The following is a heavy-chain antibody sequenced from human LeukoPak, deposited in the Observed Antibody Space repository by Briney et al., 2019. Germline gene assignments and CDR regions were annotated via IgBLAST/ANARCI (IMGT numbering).Heavy chain of an antibody. D-gene: IGHD1-14*01. J-gene: IGHJ3*02. V-gene: IGHV1-2*02. Sequence: ASVKVSCKASGYTFTGYYMHWVRQAPGQGLEWMGWINPNSGGTNYAQKFQGRVTMTRDTSISTAYMELSRLRSDDTAVYYCVRETEVSVFDFDIWGQGTMVTVSS. CDR1: GYTFTGYY. CDR3: VRETEVSVFDFDI. CDR2: INPNSGGT.